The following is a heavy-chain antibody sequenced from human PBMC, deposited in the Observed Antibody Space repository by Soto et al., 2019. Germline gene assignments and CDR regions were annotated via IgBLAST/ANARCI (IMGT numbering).Heavy chain of an antibody. V-gene: IGHV1-8*01. CDR1: GYTFTSYD. CDR2: MNPNNGNT. CDR3: AREIVVPAPRDPFCYMDV. J-gene: IGHJ6*03. Sequence: GASVKVSCKASGYTFTSYDINWVRQATGQGLEWMGWMNPNNGNTEYAERFQGRVTMTTNTSINTAYMELSSLRAEDTAVYYCAREIVVPAPRDPFCYMDVWGKGTTVTVSS. D-gene: IGHD2-2*01.